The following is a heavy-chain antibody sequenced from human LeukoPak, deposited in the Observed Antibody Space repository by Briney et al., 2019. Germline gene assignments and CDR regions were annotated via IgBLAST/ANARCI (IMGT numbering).Heavy chain of an antibody. CDR3: AKDGLGGRFDSSAPGIYDGMDV. CDR1: GFTLSSYA. Sequence: GGSLRLSCVGSGFTLSSYAMSWVRQAPGKGLEWVSAISGSGTRTYYADSVKGRFTISRDNSKNTLYLQMNSLRAEDTAIYYCAKDGLGGRFDSSAPGIYDGMDVWGQGTTVTVSS. D-gene: IGHD3-22*01. CDR2: ISGSGTRT. J-gene: IGHJ6*02. V-gene: IGHV3-23*01.